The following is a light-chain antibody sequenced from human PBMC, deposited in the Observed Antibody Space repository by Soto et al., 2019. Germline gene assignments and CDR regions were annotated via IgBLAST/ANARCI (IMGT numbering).Light chain of an antibody. CDR1: QSVSSY. CDR2: GAS. J-gene: IGKJ1*01. CDR3: QQYGSSRRT. V-gene: IGKV3-20*01. Sequence: EIVLTQSPATLSLSPGERATLSCRASQSVSSYLAWHQQKPGQAPRLLIYGASSLQSGVPSRFSGSGSGTDFTLTISRLEPEDFAVYYCQQYGSSRRTFGQGTKVDIK.